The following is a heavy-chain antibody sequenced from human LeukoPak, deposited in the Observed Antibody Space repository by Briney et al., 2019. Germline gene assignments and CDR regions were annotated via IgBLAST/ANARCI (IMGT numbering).Heavy chain of an antibody. D-gene: IGHD1-26*01. V-gene: IGHV1-24*01. CDR1: GYTLTELS. CDR3: ATAAPPQWELLPFDY. CDR2: FDPEDGET. J-gene: IGHJ4*02. Sequence: ASVTVSCKVSGYTLTELSMHWVRQAPGKGLEWMGGFDPEDGETIYAQKFQGRVTMTEDTSTDTAYMELSILRSEDTAVYYCATAAPPQWELLPFDYWGQGTLVTVSS.